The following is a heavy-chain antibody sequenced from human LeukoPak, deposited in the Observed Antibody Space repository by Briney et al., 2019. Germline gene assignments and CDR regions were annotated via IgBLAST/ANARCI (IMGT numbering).Heavy chain of an antibody. J-gene: IGHJ4*02. Sequence: ASVKVSCKASGYTFTGNYMHSLRQAPGQGLEWMGRINPNSGGTNYAQKFQGRVTITRDTSISTAYMELSRLRSDDTAVYHCARDLYGSGSYYNGDYWGQGTLVTVSS. CDR1: GYTFTGNY. V-gene: IGHV1-2*06. CDR3: ARDLYGSGSYYNGDY. CDR2: INPNSGGT. D-gene: IGHD3-10*01.